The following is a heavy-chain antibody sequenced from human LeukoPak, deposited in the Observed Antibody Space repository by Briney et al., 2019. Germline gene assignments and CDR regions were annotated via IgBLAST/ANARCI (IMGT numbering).Heavy chain of an antibody. CDR1: GSSFTSYW. J-gene: IGHJ4*02. V-gene: IGHV5-51*01. CDR2: IYPGDSDT. D-gene: IGHD6-19*01. Sequence: HGESLKISCKGSGSSFTSYWIGWVRQMPGKGLEGMGIIYPGDSDTSYSPSFQGQVTISADKSISTAYLQWSRLKASDTAMYYCARLVEVAGRLDYWGQGTPVIVSS. CDR3: ARLVEVAGRLDY.